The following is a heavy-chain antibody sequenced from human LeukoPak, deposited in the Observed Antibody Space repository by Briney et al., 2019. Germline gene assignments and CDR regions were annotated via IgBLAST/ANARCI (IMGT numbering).Heavy chain of an antibody. CDR3: ARGVDIVVVPAATNWFDP. V-gene: IGHV1-69*13. CDR1: GGTFSCDA. Sequence: ASVKGCCKAWGGTFSCDAISWVRQARGQGLEWMGGIIPIFVTANYAQKSQGRVTIPADESTSTAYMELSTLRSEDTAVYYCARGVDIVVVPAATNWFDPWGQGTLVTVSS. CDR2: IIPIFVTA. D-gene: IGHD2-2*03. J-gene: IGHJ5*02.